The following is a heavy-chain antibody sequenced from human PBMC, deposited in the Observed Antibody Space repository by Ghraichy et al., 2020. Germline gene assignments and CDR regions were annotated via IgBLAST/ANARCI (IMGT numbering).Heavy chain of an antibody. CDR2: ISDNVDRT. CDR3: VRDRRDGYPTDFDY. D-gene: IGHD5-24*01. V-gene: IGHV3-23*01. Sequence: GESLNISCAASGFSFSRYTMNWVRQAPGKRLEWVSGISDNVDRTFYADSVKGRFAISRDNSKNTLYLQMNSLRAGDSAIYYCVRDRRDGYPTDFDYWGQGTLVTVSS. J-gene: IGHJ4*02. CDR1: GFSFSRYT.